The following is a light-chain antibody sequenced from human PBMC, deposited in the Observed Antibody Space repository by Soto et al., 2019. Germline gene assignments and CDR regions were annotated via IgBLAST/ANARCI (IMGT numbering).Light chain of an antibody. V-gene: IGLV2-14*01. CDR3: SSYTSDSHLV. Sequence: QSALTQPASVSGSPGQSITISCSGTTNDVGGYNYVSWYQQHPGKAPKLMIYEVSNRPSGVSNRFSGSKSGYTASLTISGLQAEDEADYYCSSYTSDSHLVFGGGTKLTVL. CDR2: EVS. CDR1: TNDVGGYNY. J-gene: IGLJ2*01.